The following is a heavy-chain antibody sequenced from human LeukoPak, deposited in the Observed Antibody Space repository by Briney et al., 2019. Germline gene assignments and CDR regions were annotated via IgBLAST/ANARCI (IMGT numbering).Heavy chain of an antibody. V-gene: IGHV3-7*05. CDR1: GFTFSNYW. D-gene: IGHD2-15*01. CDR2: IKQDGSEK. Sequence: GGSLRLSCAASGFTFSNYWMSWVRQAPGKGLEWVASIKQDGSEKYYVDSVKGRFTISKDNTKNSSSLQMNSLRAEDTAVYYCARLVVAVVAGLDVWGQGTTVIVSS. CDR3: ARLVVAVVAGLDV. J-gene: IGHJ6*02.